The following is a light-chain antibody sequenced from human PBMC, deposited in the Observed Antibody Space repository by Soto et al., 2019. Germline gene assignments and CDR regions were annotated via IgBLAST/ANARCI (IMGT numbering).Light chain of an antibody. CDR2: ASS. V-gene: IGKV1-39*01. J-gene: IGKJ1*01. Sequence: DIQMTQSPSSLSASVGDRVTITCRASRSISSYLNWYQQIPGKAPKLLIYASSNLHTGVPSRFSGSASGTDFTLTISSLQPEDSATYYCQQTYSNPRTFGQGTKVDIK. CDR1: RSISSY. CDR3: QQTYSNPRT.